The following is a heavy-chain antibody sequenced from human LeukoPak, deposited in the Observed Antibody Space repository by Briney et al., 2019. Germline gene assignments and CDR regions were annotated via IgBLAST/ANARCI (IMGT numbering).Heavy chain of an antibody. V-gene: IGHV3-7*01. J-gene: IGHJ4*02. Sequence: GGSLRLSCAASGFTFSSYSMNWVRQAPGKGLEWVANIKQDGSEKYYVDSVKGRFTISRDNAKNSLYLQMNSLRAEDTAVYYCAFPGDYGPFDYWGQGTLVTVSS. D-gene: IGHD4-17*01. CDR2: IKQDGSEK. CDR3: AFPGDYGPFDY. CDR1: GFTFSSYS.